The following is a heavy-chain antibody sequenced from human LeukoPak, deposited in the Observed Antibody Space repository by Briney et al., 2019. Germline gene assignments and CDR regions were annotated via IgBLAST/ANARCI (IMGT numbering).Heavy chain of an antibody. CDR2: IKSKTDGGTT. J-gene: IGHJ3*02. D-gene: IGHD2-21*01. CDR1: GFTFSNAW. V-gene: IGHV3-15*01. Sequence: GGSLRLSCAASGFTFSNAWMSWVRQAPGKGLEWVGRIKSKTDGGTTDYAAPVKGRFTISRDDSKNTLYLQMNSLKTEDTAVYYCTTGGIVVGLIDAFDIWGQGTMVTVSS. CDR3: TTGGIVVGLIDAFDI.